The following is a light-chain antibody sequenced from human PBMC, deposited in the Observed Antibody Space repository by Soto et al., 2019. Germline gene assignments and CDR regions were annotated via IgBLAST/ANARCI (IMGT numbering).Light chain of an antibody. J-gene: IGKJ5*01. Sequence: DIQMTQSPSSLSASAGDRVTINCRASQSISSYLNWYPQKPGKAPKLLLYGASNLRSGVPSRFSGGGSGTDCTRTISSLQPEDFATYYCQQSYRTPPTFGQGTRLE. V-gene: IGKV1-39*01. CDR2: GAS. CDR3: QQSYRTPPT. CDR1: QSISSY.